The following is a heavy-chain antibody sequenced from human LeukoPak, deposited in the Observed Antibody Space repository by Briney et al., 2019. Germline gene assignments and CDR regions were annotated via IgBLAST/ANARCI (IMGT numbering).Heavy chain of an antibody. V-gene: IGHV3-7*01. CDR1: GFTFSSYW. CDR3: AREISTGHCFDY. Sequence: GGSLRLSCAASGFTFSSYWMGWVRQAPGKGLEWVANIKPDETEKYYVDSVKGRFTISRDNAKNSLYLQMNSLRAEDTAVYYCAREISTGHCFDYWGQGTLVTVSS. CDR2: IKPDETEK. J-gene: IGHJ4*02. D-gene: IGHD3-10*01.